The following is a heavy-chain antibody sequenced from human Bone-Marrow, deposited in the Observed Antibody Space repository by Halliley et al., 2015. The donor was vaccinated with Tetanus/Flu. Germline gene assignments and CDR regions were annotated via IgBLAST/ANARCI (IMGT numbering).Heavy chain of an antibody. CDR3: ASFDFRSDMMDV. CDR2: ISGSSYTI. D-gene: IGHD3-3*01. J-gene: IGHJ6*02. Sequence: LGWVSFISGSSYTIYYADSVKGRFTISRDNTKNSLYLQMNSLRVEDTAVYFCASFDFRSDMMDVWGQGTTVTVSS. V-gene: IGHV3-48*03.